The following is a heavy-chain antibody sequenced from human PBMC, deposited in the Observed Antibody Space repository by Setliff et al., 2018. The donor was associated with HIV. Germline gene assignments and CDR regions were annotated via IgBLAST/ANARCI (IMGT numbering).Heavy chain of an antibody. CDR2: IYPGDSDT. Sequence: GESLKISCKGSGYTFNTYWIGWVRQMPGKGLEWMGIIYPGDSDTRYSPSFQGQVTMPVDKSVYTAYLQWTSLKASDTAMYYCARVSTTVTSNFDDWGQGTLVTVSS. CDR1: GYTFNTYW. J-gene: IGHJ4*02. CDR3: ARVSTTVTSNFDD. V-gene: IGHV5-51*01. D-gene: IGHD4-17*01.